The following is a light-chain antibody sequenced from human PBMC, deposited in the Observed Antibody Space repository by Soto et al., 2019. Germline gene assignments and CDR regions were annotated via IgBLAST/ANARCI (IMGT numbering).Light chain of an antibody. CDR3: QQYGSSPFT. Sequence: EIVLTQSPGTRSLSPGERATLSCRASQTVNNNYLTWYQQTPGQAPRLLIYGASSRATGIPDRFSGSGSGTDFTLTISRLEPEDFVVYYCQQYGSSPFTFGPGTKVDIK. CDR2: GAS. CDR1: QTVNNNY. J-gene: IGKJ3*01. V-gene: IGKV3-20*01.